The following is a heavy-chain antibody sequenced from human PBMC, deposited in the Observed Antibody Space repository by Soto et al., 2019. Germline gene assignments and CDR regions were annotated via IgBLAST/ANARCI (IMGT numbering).Heavy chain of an antibody. V-gene: IGHV3-23*01. CDR1: GFTFSSYA. CDR3: AKERLYCSSTSCATGSFTGYFDL. J-gene: IGHJ2*01. Sequence: GSLRLFCAASGFTFSSYAISLGRQASGEGLGLGFAISGSGGSTYYADSVKGRFTISRDNSKNTLYLQMNSLRAEDTAVYYCAKERLYCSSTSCATGSFTGYFDLWGRGTLVTVSS. CDR2: ISGSGGST. D-gene: IGHD2-2*01.